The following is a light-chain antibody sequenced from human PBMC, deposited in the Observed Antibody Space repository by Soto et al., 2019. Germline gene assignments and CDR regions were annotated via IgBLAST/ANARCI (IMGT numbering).Light chain of an antibody. CDR2: GAS. Sequence: EIVMTQSPATLSVSAGERATLSCRASQSVSSSYIAWYQQKRGQAPRRLIYGASTRATGIPARFSGSGSGTEFTLTISSLQSEDFAVYYCQQYHSWPPRTFGQGTKVDIK. CDR1: QSVSSSY. CDR3: QQYHSWPPRT. J-gene: IGKJ1*01. V-gene: IGKV3-15*01.